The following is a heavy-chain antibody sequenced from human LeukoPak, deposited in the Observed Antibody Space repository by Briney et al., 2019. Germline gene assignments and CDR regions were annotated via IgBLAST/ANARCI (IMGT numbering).Heavy chain of an antibody. D-gene: IGHD3-10*01. V-gene: IGHV3-11*03. J-gene: IGHJ3*02. CDR2: ISTSGSDT. CDR1: GXTFSDYY. CDR3: ASLVRQFTGAFDI. Sequence: GGSLRLSCAASGXTFSDYYMTWIRQAPGKGLEWLTWISTSGSDTRYADSVKGRFTISRDDAKNSLYLQMNSLGAEDTAVYYCASLVRQFTGAFDIWGQGTMVTVSS.